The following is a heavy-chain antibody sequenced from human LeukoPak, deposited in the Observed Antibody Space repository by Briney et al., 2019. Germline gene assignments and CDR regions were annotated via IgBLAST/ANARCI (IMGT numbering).Heavy chain of an antibody. D-gene: IGHD3-16*01. J-gene: IGHJ4*02. CDR2: ITSGGDYI. V-gene: IGHV3-21*01. CDR3: ARGHSVVWVAFKSWTRNN. CDR1: GFTFNTFN. Sequence: GGSLRLSCAASGFTFNTFNMNWVRQAPGKGLEWVSSITSGGDYIYYADSVKGRFTTSRDNAKNSLSLQLNSLRVEDTAIYYFARGHSVVWVAFKSWTRNNWGQET.